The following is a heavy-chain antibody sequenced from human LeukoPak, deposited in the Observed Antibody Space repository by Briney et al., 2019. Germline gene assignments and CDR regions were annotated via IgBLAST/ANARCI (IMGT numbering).Heavy chain of an antibody. D-gene: IGHD3-10*01. Sequence: ASVKVSCKASGYTFRNYTMHWVRQAPGQRLEWMGWINAASGNTKYSRKFQGRVTIARDTSASTAYMELSSLRSEDTAVYYCARNRLPWFGEYVSWGQGTLVTVSS. CDR2: INAASGNT. J-gene: IGHJ5*02. CDR3: ARNRLPWFGEYVS. CDR1: GYTFRNYT. V-gene: IGHV1-3*01.